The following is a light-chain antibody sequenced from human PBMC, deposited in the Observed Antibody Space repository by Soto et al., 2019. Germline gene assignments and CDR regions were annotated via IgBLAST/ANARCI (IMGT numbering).Light chain of an antibody. J-gene: IGLJ2*01. CDR1: SSDVGSYNL. Sequence: QSALTQPASVSGSPGQSITISCTGTSSDVGSYNLVSWYQQHPGKAPKLMIYEGSKRPSGVSNRFSGSKSGNTASLTSSGLQAEDEADYYCCSYAGSRVVFGGGTKLTVL. V-gene: IGLV2-23*01. CDR3: CSYAGSRVV. CDR2: EGS.